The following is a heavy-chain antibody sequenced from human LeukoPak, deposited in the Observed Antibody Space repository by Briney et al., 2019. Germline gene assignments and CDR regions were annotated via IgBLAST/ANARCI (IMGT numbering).Heavy chain of an antibody. CDR3: ARDRVLLWFGESYYFDY. D-gene: IGHD3-10*01. Sequence: ASVKVSCKASGYTFTSYAMNWVRQAPGQGLEWMGWINTNTGNPTYAQGFTGRFVFSLDTSVSTAYLQISSLKAEDTAVYYCARDRVLLWFGESYYFDYWGQGTLVTVSS. CDR1: GYTFTSYA. CDR2: INTNTGNP. V-gene: IGHV7-4-1*02. J-gene: IGHJ4*02.